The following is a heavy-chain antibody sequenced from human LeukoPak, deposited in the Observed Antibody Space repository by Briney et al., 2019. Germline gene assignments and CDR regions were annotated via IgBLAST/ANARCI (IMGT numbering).Heavy chain of an antibody. CDR3: ASGDYYDSSESY. CDR1: GFTFNNYA. V-gene: IGHV3-23*01. CDR2: ISNSGGST. Sequence: GGSLRLSCAASGFTFNNYAMTWVRQAPGRGLEWVSTISNSGGSTYYADSVKGRFTISRDNSKNTLYLQMNSLRAEDTAVYYCASGDYYDSSESYWGQGTLVTVSS. D-gene: IGHD3-22*01. J-gene: IGHJ4*02.